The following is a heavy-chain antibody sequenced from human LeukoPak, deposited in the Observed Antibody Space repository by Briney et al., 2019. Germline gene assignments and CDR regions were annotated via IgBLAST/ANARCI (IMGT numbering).Heavy chain of an antibody. CDR2: IYYSGST. V-gene: IGHV4-59*01. D-gene: IGHD6-19*01. J-gene: IGHJ4*02. CDR1: GGSISSYY. Sequence: PSETLSPTCTVSGGSISSYYWSWIRQPPGKGLEWIGYIYYSGSTNYNPSLKSRVTISVDTSKNQFSLKLSSVTAADTAVYYCAREFGSGCYSDYWGQGTLVTVSS. CDR3: AREFGSGCYSDY.